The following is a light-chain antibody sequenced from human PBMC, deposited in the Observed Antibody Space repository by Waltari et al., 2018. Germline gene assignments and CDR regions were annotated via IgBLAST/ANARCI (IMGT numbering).Light chain of an antibody. CDR3: QHYGTSPPFT. Sequence: IVLTQSPGTLSLSPGDRAILPCRASQSITKNYLAWYQQRPGQAPRLLISGASTRATGIPDRFSGSGSGTDFTLTISRLEPEDFAVYYCQHYGTSPPFTFGPGTKVDFK. J-gene: IGKJ3*01. CDR2: GAS. CDR1: QSITKNY. V-gene: IGKV3-20*01.